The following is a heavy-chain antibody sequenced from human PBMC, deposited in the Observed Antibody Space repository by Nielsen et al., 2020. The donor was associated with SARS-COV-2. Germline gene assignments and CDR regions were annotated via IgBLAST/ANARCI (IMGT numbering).Heavy chain of an antibody. Sequence: GSLRLSCKGSGYSFTSYWIGWVRQMPGKGLEWMGIIYPGDSDTRYSPSFQGQVTISADKSISTAYLQWSSLKASDTAMYYCARMGSYCGGDCYSGPPDYWGQGTLVTVSS. CDR1: GYSFTSYW. D-gene: IGHD2-21*02. CDR2: IYPGDSDT. J-gene: IGHJ4*02. CDR3: ARMGSYCGGDCYSGPPDY. V-gene: IGHV5-51*01.